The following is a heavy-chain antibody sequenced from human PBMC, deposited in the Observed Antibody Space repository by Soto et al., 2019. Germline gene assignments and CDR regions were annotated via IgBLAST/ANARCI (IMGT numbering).Heavy chain of an antibody. Sequence: ASAQVSFKTSAYTFTSYAIIWVRQAPGQGLEWMGWISAYNGNTNYSEKLQGRVTMTTDTSTSTAYMELRSLRSDDTAVYYCARFGYDIWNYAVGDYWGQGTLVNVSS. V-gene: IGHV1-18*01. CDR1: AYTFTSYA. CDR2: ISAYNGNT. D-gene: IGHD1-7*01. CDR3: ARFGYDIWNYAVGDY. J-gene: IGHJ4*02.